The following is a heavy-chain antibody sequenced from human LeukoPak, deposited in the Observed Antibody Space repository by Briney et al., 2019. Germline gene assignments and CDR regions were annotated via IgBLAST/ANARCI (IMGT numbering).Heavy chain of an antibody. V-gene: IGHV3-74*01. CDR1: GFTFSNNW. CDR2: INRDGTST. D-gene: IGHD3-16*01. Sequence: PGGSLRLSCPASGFTFSNNWMHWVRQAPGKGLVWVSRINRDGTSTDYAGSVKGRFTISRDNARNSLYLQMNSLRDEDTAVYYCARGVNYDYVWGAPDYWGQGTLVTVSS. CDR3: ARGVNYDYVWGAPDY. J-gene: IGHJ4*02.